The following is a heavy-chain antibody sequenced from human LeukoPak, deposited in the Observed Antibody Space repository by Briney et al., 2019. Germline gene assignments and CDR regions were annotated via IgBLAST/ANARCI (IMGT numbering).Heavy chain of an antibody. V-gene: IGHV3-20*04. D-gene: IGHD6-19*01. CDR3: ARDSGAVAGGGGY. J-gene: IGHJ4*02. CDR1: GFTVSSNY. CDR2: INWNGGST. Sequence: AGGSLRLSCAASGFTVSSNYMSWVRQAPGKGLEWVSGINWNGGSTGYADSVKGRFTISRDNAKNSLYLQMNSLRAEDTALYYCARDSGAVAGGGGYWGQGTLVTVSS.